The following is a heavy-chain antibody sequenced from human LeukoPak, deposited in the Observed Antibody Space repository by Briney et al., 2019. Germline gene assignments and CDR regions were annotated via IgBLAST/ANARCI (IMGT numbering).Heavy chain of an antibody. CDR3: AREDSVVVPAVNDYYYGMDV. D-gene: IGHD2-2*01. J-gene: IGHJ6*01. Sequence: GGSLRLSCAASGFTFSSYNMNWVRQAPGKGLEWVSSISSSSSYIYYADSVKGRFTISRDNAKNSLYLQMNSLRAEDTAVYYCAREDSVVVPAVNDYYYGMDVWGQGTTVTVSS. CDR2: ISSSSSYI. V-gene: IGHV3-21*01. CDR1: GFTFSSYN.